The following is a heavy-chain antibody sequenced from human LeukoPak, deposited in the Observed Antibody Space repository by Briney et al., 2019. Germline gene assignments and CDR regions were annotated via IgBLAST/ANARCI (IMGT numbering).Heavy chain of an antibody. J-gene: IGHJ4*02. Sequence: GESLKISFKGSGYSFTSYWIGWVRQMPGKGLEWMGIIYPGDSDTRYSPSFQGQVTISADKSISTAYLQWSSLKASDTAMYYCARLDSSGYDRTHFDYWGQGTLVTVSS. CDR3: ARLDSSGYDRTHFDY. V-gene: IGHV5-51*01. D-gene: IGHD3-22*01. CDR2: IYPGDSDT. CDR1: GYSFTSYW.